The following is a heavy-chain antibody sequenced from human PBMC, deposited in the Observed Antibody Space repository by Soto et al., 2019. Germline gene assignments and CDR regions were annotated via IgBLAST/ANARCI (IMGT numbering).Heavy chain of an antibody. Sequence: PGGSLRLSCVGSGFTFTDSVMAWFRQSPGKGLEWLSLISGDSRTRYAFSVSGRFTISRDNSKNTLYLQMRSLRAEDAAAYYCVKWHTSDFDSFPFTGFDFWGQGTQVTVSS. V-gene: IGHV3-23*03. D-gene: IGHD3-22*01. CDR3: VKWHTSDFDSFPFTGFDF. J-gene: IGHJ4*02. CDR2: ISGDSRT. CDR1: GFTFTDSV.